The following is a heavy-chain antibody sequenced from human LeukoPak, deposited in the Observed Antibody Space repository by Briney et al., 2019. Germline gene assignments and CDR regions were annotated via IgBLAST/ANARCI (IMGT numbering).Heavy chain of an antibody. V-gene: IGHV3-15*01. J-gene: IGHJ4*02. CDR1: GFTFSNAW. CDR2: IKSKTDGGTT. Sequence: GGSLRLSCAASGFTFSNAWMSWVRQAPGKGLEWVGRIKSKTDGGTTDYAAPVKGRFTISRDDSKNTLYLQMNSLRAEDTAVYFCARGRTMLDHWGQGTLVTVSS. CDR3: ARGRTMLDH. D-gene: IGHD2-2*01.